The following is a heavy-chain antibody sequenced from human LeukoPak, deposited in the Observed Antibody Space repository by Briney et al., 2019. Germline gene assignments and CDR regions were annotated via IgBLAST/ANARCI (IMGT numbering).Heavy chain of an antibody. V-gene: IGHV3-11*01. CDR2: ISSSGSTI. CDR1: GFTFSDYY. CDR3: AGDRHDYGDYNWFDP. J-gene: IGHJ5*02. D-gene: IGHD4-17*01. Sequence: GGSLRLSCAASGFTFSDYYMSWIRQAPGKGLEWVSYISSSGSTIYYADSVKGRFTISRDNAKNSLYLQMNSLRAEDTAVYYCAGDRHDYGDYNWFDPWGQGTLVTVSS.